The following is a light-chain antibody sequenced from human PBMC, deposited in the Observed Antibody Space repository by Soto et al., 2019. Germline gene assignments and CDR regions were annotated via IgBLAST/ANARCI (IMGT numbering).Light chain of an antibody. CDR1: QSVSSN. CDR2: GTS. Sequence: EIVMTQSPATLSVSPGERATLSCRASQSVSSNLAWYQQKPGQAPRLLIYGTSTRATGIPARFSGSGSGTEFTLTISSLESEDFAVYYCQQYNNSHRTFGQGTKVEIK. V-gene: IGKV3-15*01. J-gene: IGKJ1*01. CDR3: QQYNNSHRT.